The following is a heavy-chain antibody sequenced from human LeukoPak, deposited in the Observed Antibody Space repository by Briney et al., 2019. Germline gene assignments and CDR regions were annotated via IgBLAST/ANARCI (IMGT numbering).Heavy chain of an antibody. CDR1: GYSFTDYY. CDR3: ARGREIHGGSDTKLDDY. Sequence: ASVKVSCKASGYSFTDYYMHWVRQAPGQGLEWMGWISPRSGDTSYAQKFQGRVTMSRDTSINTVDMDLSGLTSDDTAVFYCARGREIHGGSDTKLDDYWGQGTLVTVSS. D-gene: IGHD3-10*01. CDR2: ISPRSGDT. V-gene: IGHV1-2*02. J-gene: IGHJ4*02.